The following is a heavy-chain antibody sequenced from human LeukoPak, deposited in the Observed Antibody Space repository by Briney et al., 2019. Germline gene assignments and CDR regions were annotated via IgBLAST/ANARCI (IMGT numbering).Heavy chain of an antibody. D-gene: IGHD1-26*01. CDR3: AKGSIVGATLGFFDY. J-gene: IGHJ4*02. CDR1: GFTFDDYA. Sequence: PGGSLRLSCAASGFTFDDYAIHWVRQAPGKGLEWVSGISWNSGSRGYADSVKGRFTISRDNAKNSLYLQMNSLRAEDTALYYCAKGSIVGATLGFFDYWGQGTLVTVSS. V-gene: IGHV3-9*01. CDR2: ISWNSGSR.